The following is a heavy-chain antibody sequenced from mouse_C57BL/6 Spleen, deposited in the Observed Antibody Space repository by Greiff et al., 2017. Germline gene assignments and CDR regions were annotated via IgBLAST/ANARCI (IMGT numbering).Heavy chain of an antibody. CDR3: ARSYDYDGAWSAY. D-gene: IGHD2-4*01. J-gene: IGHJ3*01. CDR1: GYTFTSYG. V-gene: IGHV1-81*01. Sequence: QVQLKQSGAELARPGASVKLSCKASGYTFTSYGISWVKQRTGQGLEWIGEIYPRSGNTYYNEKFKGKATLTADKSSSTAYMELRSLTSEDSAVYFCARSYDYDGAWSAYWGQGTLVTVSA. CDR2: IYPRSGNT.